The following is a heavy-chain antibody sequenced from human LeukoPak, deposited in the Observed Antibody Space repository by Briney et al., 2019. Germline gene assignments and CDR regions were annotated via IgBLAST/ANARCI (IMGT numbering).Heavy chain of an antibody. D-gene: IGHD3-9*01. CDR2: IYYSANT. V-gene: IGHV4-59*11. CDR1: GGSISSHY. J-gene: IGHJ4*02. Sequence: PSETLSLACTVSGGSISSHYWSWIRQPPGKRLEWIGYIYYSANTNYNPSLKSRVTISVDTSKLLFALKLNSVTAADTAVYYCARSEGWLRPYYFDFWGQGTLVTVSS. CDR3: ARSEGWLRPYYFDF.